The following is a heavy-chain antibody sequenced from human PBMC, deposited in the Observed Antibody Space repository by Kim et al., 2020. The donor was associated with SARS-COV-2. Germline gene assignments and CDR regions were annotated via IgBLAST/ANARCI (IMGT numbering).Heavy chain of an antibody. CDR1: GGSISSSNW. CDR2: IYHSGST. CDR3: ARDHLRGYYDSST. D-gene: IGHD3-22*01. Sequence: SETLSLTCAVSGGSISSSNWWSWVRQPPGKGLEWIGEIYHSGSTNYNPSLKSRVTISVDKSKNQFSLKLSSVTAADTAVYYCARDHLRGYYDSSTWGQGTMVTVSS. J-gene: IGHJ3*01. V-gene: IGHV4-4*02.